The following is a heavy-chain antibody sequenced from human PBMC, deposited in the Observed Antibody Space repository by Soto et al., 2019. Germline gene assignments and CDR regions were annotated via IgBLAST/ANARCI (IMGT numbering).Heavy chain of an antibody. CDR2: ISYDGSNK. J-gene: IGHJ5*01. CDR3: AKSPRAVAGTGWFDS. Sequence: QVQLVESGGGVVQPGRSLRLSCAASGFTFSSYGMHWVRQAPGKGLEWVAVISYDGSNKYYADSVKGRFTISRDNSKNTLYLQMNSLRAEDTAVYYCAKSPRAVAGTGWFDSWGQGTLVTVSP. V-gene: IGHV3-30*18. D-gene: IGHD6-19*01. CDR1: GFTFSSYG.